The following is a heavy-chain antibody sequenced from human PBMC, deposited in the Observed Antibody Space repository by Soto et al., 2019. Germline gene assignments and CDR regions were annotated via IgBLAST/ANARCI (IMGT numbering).Heavy chain of an antibody. D-gene: IGHD5-12*01. J-gene: IGHJ3*02. V-gene: IGHV3-9*01. CDR2: ISWNSGSI. CDR1: GFTFDDYA. Sequence: GGSLRLSCAASGFTFDDYAMHWVRQAPGKGLEWVSGISWNSGSIGYADSVKGRFTISRDNAKNSLYLQMSSLRAEDTALYYCAKDWDNSGYGEDAFDIWGQGTMVTVSS. CDR3: AKDWDNSGYGEDAFDI.